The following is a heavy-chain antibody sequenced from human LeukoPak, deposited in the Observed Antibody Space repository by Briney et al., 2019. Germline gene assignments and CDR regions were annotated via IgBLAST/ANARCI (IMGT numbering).Heavy chain of an antibody. Sequence: SVRVSCKASGGTFSSYAISWVRQAPGQGLEWMGGIIPIFGTANYAQKFQGRVTITTDESTSTAYMELSSLRSEDTAVYYCVTVREDAFDIWGQGTMVTVSS. J-gene: IGHJ3*02. V-gene: IGHV1-69*05. D-gene: IGHD1-1*01. CDR3: VTVREDAFDI. CDR1: GGTFSSYA. CDR2: IIPIFGTA.